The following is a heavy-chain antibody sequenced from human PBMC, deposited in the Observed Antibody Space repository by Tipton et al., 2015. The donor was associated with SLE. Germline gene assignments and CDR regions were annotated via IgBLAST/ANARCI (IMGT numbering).Heavy chain of an antibody. J-gene: IGHJ4*02. D-gene: IGHD3-3*01. V-gene: IGHV4-38-2*02. CDR3: ARVRFFDY. Sequence: LRLSCTVSGYSIFDGYYWGWIRRPPGKGPEWIGTIYHSGDTYYNPSLKSRVTLTVDTSKNQFSLSLNSVTAADTAVYYCARVRFFDYWGQGALVTVSS. CDR1: GYSIFDGYY. CDR2: IYHSGDT.